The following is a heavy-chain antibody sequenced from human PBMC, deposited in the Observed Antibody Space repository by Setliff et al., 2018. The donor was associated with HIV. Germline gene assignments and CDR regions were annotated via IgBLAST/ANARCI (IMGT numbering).Heavy chain of an antibody. V-gene: IGHV3-49*04. D-gene: IGHD6-19*01. J-gene: IGHJ4*02. Sequence: LRLSCTASGFTFGDYAMSWVRQAPGKGLEWVGFIRSKAYGGTTEYAASVKGRFTISRDDSKSIAYLQMNSLKTEDTAVYYCTRGFGYSSGPYGYWGQGTLVTVSS. CDR3: TRGFGYSSGPYGY. CDR1: GFTFGDYA. CDR2: IRSKAYGGTT.